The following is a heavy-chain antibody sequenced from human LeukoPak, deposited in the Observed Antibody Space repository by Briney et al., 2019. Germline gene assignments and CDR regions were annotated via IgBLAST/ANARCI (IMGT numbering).Heavy chain of an antibody. D-gene: IGHD6-13*01. CDR1: GFTFSSYV. CDR2: ISGSGGST. Sequence: GGSLRLSCAASGFTFSSYVMSWVRQAPGKGLEWVSAISGSGGSTYYADSVKGRFTISRDNSKNTLYLQMNSLRAEDTAVYYCAAAQYSSSWYYFDYWGQGTLVTVSS. CDR3: AAAQYSSSWYYFDY. V-gene: IGHV3-23*01. J-gene: IGHJ4*02.